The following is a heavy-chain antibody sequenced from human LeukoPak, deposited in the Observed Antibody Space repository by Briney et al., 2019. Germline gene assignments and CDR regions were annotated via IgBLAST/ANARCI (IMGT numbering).Heavy chain of an antibody. CDR3: AKSLFYYDNSGYDY. V-gene: IGHV3-11*01. Sequence: GGSLRLSCAASGFTFSDYYMSWIRQAPGKGLEWVSYISSSGSTIYYADSVKGRFTISRDNAKNSLYLQMNSLRAEDTAVYYCAKSLFYYDNSGYDYWGQGTLVTVSS. CDR2: ISSSGSTI. J-gene: IGHJ4*02. D-gene: IGHD3-22*01. CDR1: GFTFSDYY.